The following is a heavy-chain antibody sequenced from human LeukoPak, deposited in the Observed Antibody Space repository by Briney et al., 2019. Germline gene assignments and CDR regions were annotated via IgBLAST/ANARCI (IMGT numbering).Heavy chain of an antibody. CDR2: INPSGGST. V-gene: IGHV1-46*01. Sequence: ASVTVSCKASGYTVTSYYMHWVRQAPGQGLEWMGIINPSGGSTSYAQKFQGRVTMTRDTSTSTVYRELRSLRSEDTAVYSCARDASIAAAPMYYFDYWGQGTLVTVSS. J-gene: IGHJ4*02. CDR1: GYTVTSYY. CDR3: ARDASIAAAPMYYFDY. D-gene: IGHD6-13*01.